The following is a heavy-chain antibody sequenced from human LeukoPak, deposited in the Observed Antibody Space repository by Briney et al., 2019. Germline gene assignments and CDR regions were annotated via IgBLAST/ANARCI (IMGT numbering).Heavy chain of an antibody. CDR1: GYTFTSYG. CDR2: ISAYNGNT. D-gene: IGHD2-2*02. Sequence: ASVKVSCKASGYTFTSYGISWVRQAPGQGLEWMGWISAYNGNTNYAQKLQGRVTMTTDTSTSAAYMELRSLRSDDTAVYYCARVVSYSSTNCYSGDNWFDPWGQGTLVTVSS. V-gene: IGHV1-18*01. J-gene: IGHJ5*02. CDR3: ARVVSYSSTNCYSGDNWFDP.